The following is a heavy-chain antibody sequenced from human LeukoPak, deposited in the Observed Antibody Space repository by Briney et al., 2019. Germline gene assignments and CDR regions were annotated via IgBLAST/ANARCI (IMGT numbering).Heavy chain of an antibody. V-gene: IGHV3-7*03. CDR2: IKQDGSEK. CDR3: ARDRTPWTYYYDY. Sequence: PGGSLRLSCAASGFTFSSYWMSWVRQAPGKGLEWVANIKQDGSEKYYVDSVKGRFTISRDNAKNSLYLQMNSLRAEDTAVYYCARDRTPWTYYYDYWGQGTLVTVSS. D-gene: IGHD3/OR15-3a*01. J-gene: IGHJ4*02. CDR1: GFTFSSYW.